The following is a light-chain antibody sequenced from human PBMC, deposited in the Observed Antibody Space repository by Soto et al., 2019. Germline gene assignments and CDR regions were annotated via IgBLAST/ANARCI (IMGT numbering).Light chain of an antibody. CDR1: QSVSSD. Sequence: EIVMTQSPANLSASPGERATLSCRTSQSVSSDLAWYQQKPGQAPRLLIYGVSTRASGVSARFSGSGSGTDFTLTISSLQSEDAAVYYCQQYNNWPPITFGQGTRLEI. V-gene: IGKV3-15*01. CDR2: GVS. J-gene: IGKJ5*01. CDR3: QQYNNWPPIT.